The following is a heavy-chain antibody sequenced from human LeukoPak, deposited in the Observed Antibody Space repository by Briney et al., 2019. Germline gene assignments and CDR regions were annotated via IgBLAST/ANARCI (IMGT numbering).Heavy chain of an antibody. J-gene: IGHJ5*02. D-gene: IGHD1-26*01. CDR3: AREAYSGIDFSMDWFDP. Sequence: PGGSLRLSCAASGFTFSSYWMSWVRQAPGKGLEWVANIKQGGSEKYYVDSVKGRFTISRDNAKNSLYLQMNSLRAEDTAVYYCAREAYSGIDFSMDWFDPWGQGTLVTVSS. CDR1: GFTFSSYW. V-gene: IGHV3-7*01. CDR2: IKQGGSEK.